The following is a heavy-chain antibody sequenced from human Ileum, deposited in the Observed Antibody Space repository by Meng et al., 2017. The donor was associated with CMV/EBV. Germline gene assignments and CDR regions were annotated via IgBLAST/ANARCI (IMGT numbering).Heavy chain of an antibody. D-gene: IGHD2-2*01. Sequence: STVSVGSISSGASYWSWIRQPPGKGLEWIGYIYYSGSTYYTPSLKSRVTISVDTSKNQFSLKLSSVTAADTAVYYCARDKYRDWIDPWGQGTLVTVSS. CDR2: IYYSGST. V-gene: IGHV4-31*03. CDR3: ARDKYRDWIDP. J-gene: IGHJ5*02. CDR1: VGSISSGASY.